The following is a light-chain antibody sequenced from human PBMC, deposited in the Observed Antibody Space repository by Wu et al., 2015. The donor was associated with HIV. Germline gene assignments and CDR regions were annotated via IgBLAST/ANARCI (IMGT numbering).Light chain of an antibody. CDR2: GAS. V-gene: IGKV3-20*01. CDR3: HQYGPSPRM. CDR1: QTINSNH. J-gene: IGKJ1*01. Sequence: IVLTQSPGTLSLSPGERATLSCRASQTINSNHLSWYQHEPGQAPRLLIYGASTRASGVADRFSGSGSGTDFTLTISRLEPEDFAVYFCHQYGPSPRMFGPGTKVEIK.